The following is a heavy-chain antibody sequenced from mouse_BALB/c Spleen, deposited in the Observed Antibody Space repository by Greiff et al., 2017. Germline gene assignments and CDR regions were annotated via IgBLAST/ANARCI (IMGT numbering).Heavy chain of an antibody. CDR2: ISYDGSN. J-gene: IGHJ3*01. D-gene: IGHD2-4*01. CDR1: GYSITSGYY. Sequence: ESGPGLVKPSQSLSLTCSVTGYSITSGYYWNWIRQFPGNKLEWMGYISYDGSNNYNPSLKNRISITRDTSKNQFFLKLNSVTTEDTATYYCAREGPYDYNFAYWGQGTLVTVSA. V-gene: IGHV3-6*02. CDR3: AREGPYDYNFAY.